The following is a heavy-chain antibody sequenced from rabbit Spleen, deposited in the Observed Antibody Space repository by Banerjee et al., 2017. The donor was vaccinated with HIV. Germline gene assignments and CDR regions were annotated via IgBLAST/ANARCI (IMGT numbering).Heavy chain of an antibody. CDR2: IASGSSGFT. D-gene: IGHD8-1*01. CDR1: GFSFSSSDY. Sequence: QSLEESGGDLVKPGGTLTLTCTASGFSFSSSDYICWVRQAPGKGLEWISCIASGSSGFTYSATWAKGRFTISKTSSTTVTLQMTSLTVADTATYFCARDTGSSFSSYGMDLWGQGTLVTVS. V-gene: IGHV1S40*01. J-gene: IGHJ6*01. CDR3: ARDTGSSFSSYGMDL.